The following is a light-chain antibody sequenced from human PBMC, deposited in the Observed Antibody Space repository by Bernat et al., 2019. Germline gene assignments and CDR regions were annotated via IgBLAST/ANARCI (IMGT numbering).Light chain of an antibody. V-gene: IGKV2-28*01. CDR1: QSLLHSNGYKY. Sequence: EIVVTQSPVSLSVTPGEPASISCRSTQSLLHSNGYKYLDWYVQKPGQSPQLLIYLTSIRASGVTDRFSGSGSGTDFTLTISRVEADDVGVYYGMQVLETPFTFGPGTRVDIK. CDR3: MQVLETPFT. CDR2: LTS. J-gene: IGKJ3*01.